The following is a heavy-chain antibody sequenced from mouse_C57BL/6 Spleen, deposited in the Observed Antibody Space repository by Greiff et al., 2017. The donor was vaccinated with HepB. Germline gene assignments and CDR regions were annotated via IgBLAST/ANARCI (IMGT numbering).Heavy chain of an antibody. D-gene: IGHD2-5*01. CDR3: ARSSNYVGDY. Sequence: VQLKQSGPELVKPGASVKISCKASGYAFSSSWMNWVKQRPGKGLEWIGRIYPGDGDTSYNGKFKGKATLTADKSSSTAYMQLSSLTSEDSAVYFCARSSNYVGDYWGQGTTLTVSS. V-gene: IGHV1-82*01. CDR2: IYPGDGDT. J-gene: IGHJ2*01. CDR1: GYAFSSSW.